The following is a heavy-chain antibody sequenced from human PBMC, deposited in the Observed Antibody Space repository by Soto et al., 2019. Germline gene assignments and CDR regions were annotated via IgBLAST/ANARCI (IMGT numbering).Heavy chain of an antibody. CDR1: GGTFSSYA. V-gene: IGHV1-69*13. CDR2: IIPIFGTA. Sequence: AASVKVSCKASGGTFSSYAISWVRQAPGQGLEWMGGIIPIFGTANYAQKFQGRVTITADESTSTAYMELSSLRSEDTAVYYCARDPPEVIVPAAIAPLRTYYYYGMDVWGQGTTVTVS. J-gene: IGHJ6*02. CDR3: ARDPPEVIVPAAIAPLRTYYYYGMDV. D-gene: IGHD2-2*01.